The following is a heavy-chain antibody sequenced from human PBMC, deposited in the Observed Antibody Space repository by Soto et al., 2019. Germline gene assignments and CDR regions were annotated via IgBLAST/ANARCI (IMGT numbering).Heavy chain of an antibody. CDR3: ARTGYSSSWYTAPQRRGFDP. Sequence: QVQLVQSGAEVKKPGASVKVSCKASGYTFTSYGISWVRQAPGQGLEWMGWISAYNGNTNYAQKLQGRVNMTTDTSTSTAYMELRSLRSDDTAVYYCARTGYSSSWYTAPQRRGFDPWGQGTLVTVSS. J-gene: IGHJ5*02. CDR1: GYTFTSYG. CDR2: ISAYNGNT. V-gene: IGHV1-18*04. D-gene: IGHD6-13*01.